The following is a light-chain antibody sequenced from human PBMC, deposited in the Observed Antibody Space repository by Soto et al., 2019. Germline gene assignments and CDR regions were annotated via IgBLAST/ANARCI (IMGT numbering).Light chain of an antibody. J-gene: IGLJ3*02. Sequence: QSALTQPRSVSGSPGQSVTISCTGTSSDVGGYNYVSWYQQHPGKAPKLMIYDVSKRPSGVPDRFSGSKSGNTASLTISGLQAQDEADYYCCSYPGSNTWVFGGGTKVTVL. CDR2: DVS. V-gene: IGLV2-11*01. CDR1: SSDVGGYNY. CDR3: CSYPGSNTWV.